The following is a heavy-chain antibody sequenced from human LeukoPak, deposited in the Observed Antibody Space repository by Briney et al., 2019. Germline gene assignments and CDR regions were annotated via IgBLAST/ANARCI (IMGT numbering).Heavy chain of an antibody. CDR2: IYSGGGT. J-gene: IGHJ4*02. CDR3: ARDLPHFGGSY. V-gene: IGHV3-66*01. Sequence: GGSLRLSCAASGFTVSSNYMSLVRQAPGKGLECISVIYSGGGTYYADSVKGRFTISSDNSKNTLYLHMNSLRAEDTAVYYCARDLPHFGGSYWGQGTLVTVSS. D-gene: IGHD4-23*01. CDR1: GFTVSSNY.